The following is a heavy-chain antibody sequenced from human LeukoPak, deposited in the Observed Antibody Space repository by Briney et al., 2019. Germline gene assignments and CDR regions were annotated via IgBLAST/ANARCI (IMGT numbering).Heavy chain of an antibody. V-gene: IGHV1-18*04. CDR2: ISAYNGNT. CDR1: GYTFTSYG. Sequence: ASVKVSCKASGYTFTSYGISWVRQAPGQGLEWMGWISAYNGNTNYAQKLQGRVTMTTDTSTSTAYMELRSLRSDDTAVYYCARTGYSSSYRFTGDYWGQGTLVTVSS. J-gene: IGHJ4*02. CDR3: ARTGYSSSYRFTGDY. D-gene: IGHD6-13*01.